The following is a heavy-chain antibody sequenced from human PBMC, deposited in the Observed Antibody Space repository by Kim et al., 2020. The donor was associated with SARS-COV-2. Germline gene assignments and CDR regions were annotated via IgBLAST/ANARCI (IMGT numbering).Heavy chain of an antibody. CDR3: ARDFGDYDRAS. V-gene: IGHV3-21*01. CDR1: GFTFSRYS. J-gene: IGHJ5*02. D-gene: IGHD3-10*01. Sequence: GGSLRLSCAASGFTFSRYSMNWVRQAPGKGLEWVSSISSGGSYIYYADSVKGRFTISRDNAKNSLYLQMDSLRAEDTAVYYCARDFGDYDRASWGQGTLVTVSS. CDR2: ISSGGSYI.